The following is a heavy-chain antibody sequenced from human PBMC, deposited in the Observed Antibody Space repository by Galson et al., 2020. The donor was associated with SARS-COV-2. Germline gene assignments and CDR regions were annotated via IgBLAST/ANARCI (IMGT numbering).Heavy chain of an antibody. V-gene: IGHV3-74*03. Sequence: GGSLRLSCAASGFTFSSYWMHWVRQTPGKGLVWVSRINSNGRSTTYADSVKGRFTISRDNAKNTLYLQMNSLRADDTAVYYCTATRAYWGQGTLVTVSS. CDR1: GFTFSSYW. D-gene: IGHD1-26*01. J-gene: IGHJ4*02. CDR3: TATRAY. CDR2: INSNGRST.